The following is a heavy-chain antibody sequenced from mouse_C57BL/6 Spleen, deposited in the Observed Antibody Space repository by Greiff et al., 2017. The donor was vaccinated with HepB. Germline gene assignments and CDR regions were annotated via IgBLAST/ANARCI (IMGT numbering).Heavy chain of an antibody. CDR1: GYSITSDY. Sequence: EVQLVESGPGLAKPSQTLSLTCSVTGYSITSDYWNWIRKFPGNKLDYMGYISYSGSTYYNPSIKSRISITRDTYTNQYYLQLNAVTTEDTATYYCARDRLGRGWYFDVWGTGTTVTVSS. CDR2: ISYSGST. V-gene: IGHV3-8*01. J-gene: IGHJ1*03. D-gene: IGHD4-1*01. CDR3: ARDRLGRGWYFDV.